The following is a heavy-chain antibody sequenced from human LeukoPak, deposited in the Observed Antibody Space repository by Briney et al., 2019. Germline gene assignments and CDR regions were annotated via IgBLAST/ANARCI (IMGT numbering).Heavy chain of an antibody. CDR1: GDSVSSNSAA. D-gene: IGHD1-1*01. CDR3: TRGWNSFDY. J-gene: IGHJ4*02. V-gene: IGHV6-1*01. Sequence: SQTLSLTCAISGDSVSSNSAAWNWIRQSPSRCLEWVGRTYYRSKWYNDYALSVRGRITINPDTSKNQFSLQLNSMTPEDTAVYYCTRGWNSFDYWGQGTLVTVSS. CDR2: TYYRSKWYN.